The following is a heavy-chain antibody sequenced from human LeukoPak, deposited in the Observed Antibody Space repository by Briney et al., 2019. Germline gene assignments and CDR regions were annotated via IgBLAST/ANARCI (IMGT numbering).Heavy chain of an antibody. CDR3: VRSPAVGHDRPGLYFYYMDV. CDR1: GYIFTNDW. J-gene: IGHJ6*03. D-gene: IGHD4-23*01. Sequence: GESLQISCKGSGYIFTNDWIGWVRQMPGKGLEWMGIVYPGDSDTRYSPSFEGQVTISADKSINTGYLQWSSLKASDTAIYYCVRSPAVGHDRPGLYFYYMDVWGKGTPVTVSS. CDR2: VYPGDSDT. V-gene: IGHV5-51*01.